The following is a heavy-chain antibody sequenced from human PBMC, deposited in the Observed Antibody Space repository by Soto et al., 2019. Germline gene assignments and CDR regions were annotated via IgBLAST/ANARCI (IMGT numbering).Heavy chain of an antibody. V-gene: IGHV3-30*18. D-gene: IGHD1-26*01. J-gene: IGHJ4*02. Sequence: QVQLVESGGGVVQPGGSLRLACAASGFIFSDYGIDWFRQAPGKGLEWVAVISHEGSVQDYSDSVKGRFTVSRDNSKNLRYLQMNSLRPEDTAMYHGAQEGTPKVSRWDDYWGQGTVVTVSS. CDR1: GFIFSDYG. CDR2: ISHEGSVQ. CDR3: AQEGTPKVSRWDDY.